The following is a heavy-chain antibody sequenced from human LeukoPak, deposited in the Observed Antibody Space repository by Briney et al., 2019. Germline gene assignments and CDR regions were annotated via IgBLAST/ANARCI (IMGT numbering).Heavy chain of an antibody. CDR3: ARAREVGYCSGGSCQDYNWFDP. D-gene: IGHD2-15*01. J-gene: IGHJ5*02. CDR2: IYYSGST. V-gene: IGHV4-61*01. CDR1: GYSISSGHY. Sequence: KASETLSLTCTVSGYSISSGHYWGWIRQPPGKGLEWIGYIYYSGSTNYNPSLKSRVTISVDTSKNQFSLKLSSVTAADTAVYYCARAREVGYCSGGSCQDYNWFDPWGQGTLVTVSS.